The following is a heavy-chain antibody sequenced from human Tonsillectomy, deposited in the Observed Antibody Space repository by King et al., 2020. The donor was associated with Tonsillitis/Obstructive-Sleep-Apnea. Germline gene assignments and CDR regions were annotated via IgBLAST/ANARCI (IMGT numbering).Heavy chain of an antibody. V-gene: IGHV3-23*04. CDR1: GFTFSSYA. CDR3: AKIGYDFWSGYYAFDI. J-gene: IGHJ3*02. Sequence: VQLVQSGGGLVQPGGSLRLSCAASGFTFSSYAMSWVRQAPGKGLEWVSAISGSGGSTYYADSVKGRFTISRDNSKNTLYLQMNSLRAEDTAVYYCAKIGYDFWSGYYAFDIWGQGTMVTVSS. D-gene: IGHD3-3*01. CDR2: ISGSGGST.